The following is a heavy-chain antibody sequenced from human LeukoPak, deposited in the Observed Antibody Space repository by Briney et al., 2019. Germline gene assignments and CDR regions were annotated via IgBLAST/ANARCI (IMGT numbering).Heavy chain of an antibody. J-gene: IGHJ4*02. CDR3: ARDQEGFDY. V-gene: IGHV1-46*01. Sequence: ASVKVSCKASGGTFSSYAISWVRQAPGQGLEWMGMIYPRDGSTSYAQKFQGRVTVARDTSTSTVHMELSGLRSEDTAVYYCARDQEGFDYWGQGTLVTVSS. CDR2: IYPRDGST. CDR1: GGTFSSYA.